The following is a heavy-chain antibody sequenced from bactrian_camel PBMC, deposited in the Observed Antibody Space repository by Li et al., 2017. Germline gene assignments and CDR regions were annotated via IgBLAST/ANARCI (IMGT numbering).Heavy chain of an antibody. CDR2: MYSDGTNI. CDR1: GYTYSSYC. V-gene: IGHV3-2*01. Sequence: HVQLVESGGGSVQAGGSLRLSCAASGYTYSSYCIGWVRQAPGKGLEWVSTMYSDGTNIDYGDSVKGRFAISRDDHTNTTYLQMNSLKSGDTALYYCALNREGLGRGQGTQVTVS. D-gene: IGHD5*01. J-gene: IGHJ4*01. CDR3: ALNREGLG.